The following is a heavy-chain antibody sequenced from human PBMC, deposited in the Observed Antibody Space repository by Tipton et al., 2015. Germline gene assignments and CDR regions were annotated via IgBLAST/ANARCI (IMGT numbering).Heavy chain of an antibody. V-gene: IGHV3-53*01. J-gene: IGHJ6*02. D-gene: IGHD3-3*01. CDR2: ISSGAKT. CDR3: AKFAWSTWSMDV. CDR1: GFIVSLNF. Sequence: SLRLSCTFSGFIVSLNFVTWVRQAPGKGLEWVSLISSGAKTYYADSVKGRFTISRDQTKDTLYLQMTSLRAEDTAVYYCAKFAWSTWSMDVWGQGTTVIVSS.